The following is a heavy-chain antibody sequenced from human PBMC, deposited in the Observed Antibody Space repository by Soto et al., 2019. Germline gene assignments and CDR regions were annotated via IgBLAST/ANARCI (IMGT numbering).Heavy chain of an antibody. J-gene: IGHJ3*02. Sequence: QVQLQQSGPGLVKASQTLSLTCAISGDSVSSMTAAWNWIRQSPSSGLEWLGRTYYRSKWYNDSAVSLKSRLTISPDTSNNQFSLHLNSVTPEDTAVYFCARDLGIYSHCWYVAFDIWSQGTVVTVSS. V-gene: IGHV6-1*01. CDR2: TYYRSKWYN. CDR1: GDSVSSMTAA. D-gene: IGHD6-13*01. CDR3: ARDLGIYSHCWYVAFDI.